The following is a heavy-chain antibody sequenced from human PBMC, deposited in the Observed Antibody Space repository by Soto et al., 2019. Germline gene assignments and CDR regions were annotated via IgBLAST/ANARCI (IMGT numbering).Heavy chain of an antibody. CDR2: ISSDSTTT. CDR3: AREATVTTYFDD. Sequence: EAQLVESGGGLVQSGGSLRLSCAVSGFTFSSQSFHWVRQAPGQGLEWVAYISSDSTTTYYTDSVKGRFTISRDNAKKSLYLQMNSLRAEDSAVYYCAREATVTTYFDDWGQGTLVTVSS. J-gene: IGHJ4*02. CDR1: GFTFSSQS. V-gene: IGHV3-48*01. D-gene: IGHD4-17*01.